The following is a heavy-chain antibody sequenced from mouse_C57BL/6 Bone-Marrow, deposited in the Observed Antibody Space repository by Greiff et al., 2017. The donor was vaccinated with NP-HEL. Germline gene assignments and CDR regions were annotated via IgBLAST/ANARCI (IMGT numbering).Heavy chain of an antibody. D-gene: IGHD1-1*01. CDR2: IDPETGGT. J-gene: IGHJ2*01. Sequence: QVQLQQSGAELVRPGASVTLSCKASGYTFTDYEMHWVKQTPVHGLEWIGAIDPETGGTAYNQKFKGKAILTADKSSSTAYMELRSLTSEDSAVYYCTSRGGSSYPDYWGQGTTLTVSS. V-gene: IGHV1-15*01. CDR1: GYTFTDYE. CDR3: TSRGGSSYPDY.